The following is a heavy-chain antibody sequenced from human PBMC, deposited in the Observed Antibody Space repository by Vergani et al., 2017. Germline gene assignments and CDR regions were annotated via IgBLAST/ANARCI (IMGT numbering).Heavy chain of an antibody. CDR2: ISYDGSNK. CDR3: AKRRRGVRYFDWLTGSGMDV. Sequence: QVQLVESGGGVVQPGRSLRLSCAASGFTFSSYGMHWVRQAPGKGLEWVAVISYDGSNKYYADSVKGRFTISRDNSKNTLYLQMNSLRAEDTAVYYCAKRRRGVRYFDWLTGSGMDVWGQGTTVTVSS. D-gene: IGHD3-9*01. V-gene: IGHV3-30*18. J-gene: IGHJ6*02. CDR1: GFTFSSYG.